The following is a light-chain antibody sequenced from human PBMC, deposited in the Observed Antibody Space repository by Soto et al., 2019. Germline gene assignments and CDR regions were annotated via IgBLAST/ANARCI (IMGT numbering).Light chain of an antibody. J-gene: IGKJ5*01. CDR1: QSVGGN. V-gene: IGKV3-20*01. CDR2: GAS. Sequence: EIVLTQSPGSLSLSPGDRATLSCRASQSVGGNVAWYQQIPGQPPKLLIFGASSRSTGIADKFSGSGSGTDFTLTISRLEPADFALYYCQHYGAAPITFGQGTRLEIK. CDR3: QHYGAAPIT.